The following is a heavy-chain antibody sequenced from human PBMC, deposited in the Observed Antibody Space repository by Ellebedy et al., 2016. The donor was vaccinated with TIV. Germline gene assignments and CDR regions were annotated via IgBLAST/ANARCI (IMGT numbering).Heavy chain of an antibody. V-gene: IGHV4-59*01. J-gene: IGHJ6*03. CDR1: GDSIRPYY. Sequence: MPSDTLSLTCTVSGDSIRPYYWNWIRQPPGKGLEWIGYIHYSGSANYNPSLKSRVTISVDTSKNQFSLNLSSVTAADTAMYYCARQHDPKYNNYMDVWGKGTTVTVSS. CDR2: IHYSGSA. CDR3: ARQHDPKYNNYMDV.